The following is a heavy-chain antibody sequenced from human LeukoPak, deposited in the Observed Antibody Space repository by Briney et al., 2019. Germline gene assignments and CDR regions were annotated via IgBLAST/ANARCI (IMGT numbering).Heavy chain of an antibody. V-gene: IGHV3-9*01. D-gene: IGHD6-19*01. J-gene: IGHJ4*02. CDR3: ARWSSIKVAATENY. CDR1: GFTFGDYA. Sequence: PGRSLRLSCAASGFTFGDYAMHWVRQAPGKGLEWVSGISWNSDSIGYADSVKGRFTISRDNAKNSLYLQVNSLRAEDTALYYCARWSSIKVAATENYWGQGTLVTVSS. CDR2: ISWNSDSI.